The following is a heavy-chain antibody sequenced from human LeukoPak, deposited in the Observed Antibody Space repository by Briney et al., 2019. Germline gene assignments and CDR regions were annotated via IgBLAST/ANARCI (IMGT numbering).Heavy chain of an antibody. CDR1: GFTFSNYA. V-gene: IGHV3-23*01. CDR2: ISGSGDHT. D-gene: IGHD3-10*01. CDR3: ARVWFGYFFQ. Sequence: GGSLRLSCAASGFTFSNYAMSWVRQAPGRGLEWVSAISGSGDHTNYADSVKGRFTISRDNSKNTLYLQMNSLRAEDTAVYYCARVWFGYFFQWGQGALVTVSS. J-gene: IGHJ4*02.